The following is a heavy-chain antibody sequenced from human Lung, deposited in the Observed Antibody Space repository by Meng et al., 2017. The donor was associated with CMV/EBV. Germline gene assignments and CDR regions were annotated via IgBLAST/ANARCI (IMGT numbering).Heavy chain of an antibody. CDR2: IPHRGSS. CDR3: LRRSGGSV. J-gene: IGHJ1*01. D-gene: IGHD3-10*01. Sequence: PLHGKPSGPLPSPAPVSGASITNHNWWASARAPHGRGLEWIGEIPHRGSSAYNPSLKSRVSMSIDKSKNQFSLMLTSVTAADTAVYHCLRRSGGSVWGQGTLVTVSS. V-gene: IGHV4-4*02. CDR1: GASITNHNW.